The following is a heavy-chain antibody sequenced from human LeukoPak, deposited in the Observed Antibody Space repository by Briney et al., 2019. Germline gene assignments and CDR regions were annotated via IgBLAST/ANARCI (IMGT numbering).Heavy chain of an antibody. CDR3: ARAVDESFDY. CDR1: GFTFSSYS. CDR2: IYSGGST. V-gene: IGHV3-66*01. J-gene: IGHJ4*02. Sequence: GGSLRLSCAASGFTFSSYSMNWVRQAPGKGLEWVSVIYSGGSTYYADSVKGRFTISRDNSKNTLYLQMNSLRAEDTAVYYCARAVDESFDYWGQGTLVTVSS.